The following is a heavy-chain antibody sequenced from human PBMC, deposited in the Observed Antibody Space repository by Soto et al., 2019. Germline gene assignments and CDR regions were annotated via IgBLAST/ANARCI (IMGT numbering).Heavy chain of an antibody. D-gene: IGHD4-4*01. V-gene: IGHV5-10-1*01. J-gene: IGHJ4*02. Sequence: PGESLKISCKGSGYSFTSYWISWVRQMPGKGLEWMGRIDPSDSYTNYSPSFQGHVTISADKSISTAYLQWSSLKASDTAMYYCASSHLTTVAFDYWGQGTLVTVSS. CDR2: IDPSDSYT. CDR3: ASSHLTTVAFDY. CDR1: GYSFTSYW.